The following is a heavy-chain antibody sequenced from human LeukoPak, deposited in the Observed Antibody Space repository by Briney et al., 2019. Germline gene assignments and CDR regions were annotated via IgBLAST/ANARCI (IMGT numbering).Heavy chain of an antibody. CDR1: RLTSFSYE. D-gene: IGHD1-1*01. V-gene: IGHV3-30*18. Sequence: GRSLRLSCAASRLTSFSYETHWVRPAPGKGLEWVAIMSYDGSNKYYADSVKGRFTISRDNSKNTLYLELNSLRVEDTATFYCAKGQELDDGVFDSWGQGTMVTVSS. CDR2: MSYDGSNK. J-gene: IGHJ4*02. CDR3: AKGQELDDGVFDS.